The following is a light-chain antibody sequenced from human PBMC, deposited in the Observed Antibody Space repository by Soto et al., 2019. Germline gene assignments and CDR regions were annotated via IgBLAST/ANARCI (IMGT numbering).Light chain of an antibody. CDR1: QSVSRY. V-gene: IGKV3-11*01. CDR3: QQRSDWPST. CDR2: DAS. Sequence: DIVLTQSPATLSLSPGERATLSCRASQSVSRYLAWYQQKPCQAPRLLIYDASNRATGIPARFSGSGSGTDFTLTISSLEPEDFAVYYCQQRSDWPSTFGGGTKVEI. J-gene: IGKJ4*01.